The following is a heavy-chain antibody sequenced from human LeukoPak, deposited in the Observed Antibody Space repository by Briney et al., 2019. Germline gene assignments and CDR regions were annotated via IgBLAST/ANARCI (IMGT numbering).Heavy chain of an antibody. CDR1: GFSFSSYG. V-gene: IGHV3-33*01. J-gene: IGHJ6*04. D-gene: IGHD3-10*01. CDR3: ARVDRPGLWFGELVDV. CDR2: IWYDGSNK. Sequence: GGSLRLSCAASGFSFSSYGMHWVRQAPGKGLHWVAVIWYDGSNKYYADCVKGRFTISRDNSKNTLYLQMNSLRAEDTAVYYGARVDRPGLWFGELVDVWGKGTTVTVSS.